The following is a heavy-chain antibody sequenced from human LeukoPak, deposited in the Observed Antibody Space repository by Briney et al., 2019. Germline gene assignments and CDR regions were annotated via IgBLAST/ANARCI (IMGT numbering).Heavy chain of an antibody. V-gene: IGHV3-23*01. J-gene: IGHJ4*02. CDR1: GITLSNYG. Sequence: GGSLRLSCGVSGITLSNYGMSWVRQAPGKGLEWVAGLSGSAGGTNYADSVKGRFTISRDNSKNTLFLQMDRLRAEDTAVYFCAKLGVVVRVFLVGFHKEAYYFDSWGQGAQVTVSS. CDR3: AKLGVVVRVFLVGFHKEAYYFDS. CDR2: LSGSAGGT. D-gene: IGHD3-16*02.